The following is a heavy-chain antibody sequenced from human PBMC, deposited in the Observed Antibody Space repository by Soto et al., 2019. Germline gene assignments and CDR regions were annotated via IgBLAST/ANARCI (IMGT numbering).Heavy chain of an antibody. V-gene: IGHV3-23*01. D-gene: IGHD3-3*01. CDR3: AKFGSGPSYYYYYGMDV. J-gene: IGHJ6*02. Sequence: PGGSLRLSCAASEFTFSSYAMSWVRQAPGKGLEWVSAISGSGGSTYYADSVKGRFTISRDNSKNTLYLQMNSLRAEDTAVYYCAKFGSGPSYYYYYGMDVWGQGTTVTVSS. CDR1: EFTFSSYA. CDR2: ISGSGGST.